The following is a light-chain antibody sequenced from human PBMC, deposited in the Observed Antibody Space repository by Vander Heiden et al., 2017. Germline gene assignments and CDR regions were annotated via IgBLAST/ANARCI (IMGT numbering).Light chain of an antibody. CDR3: SSYTSSSTPV. Sequence: QSALTQPDPVSGSPGQSITISCTGTSSDVGGYNYVSWYQQHPGKAPKLMIYEVSNRPSGVSNRFSGSKSGNTASLTISGLQAEDEADYYCSSYTSSSTPVFGTGTKVTVL. CDR1: SSDVGGYNY. J-gene: IGLJ1*01. CDR2: EVS. V-gene: IGLV2-14*01.